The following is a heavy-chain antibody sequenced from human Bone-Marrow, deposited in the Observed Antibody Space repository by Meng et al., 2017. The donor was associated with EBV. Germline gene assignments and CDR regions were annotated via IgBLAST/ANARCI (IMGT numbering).Heavy chain of an antibody. V-gene: IGHV4-4*02. D-gene: IGHD6-13*01. Sequence: DPCQRLVYPSRTRTLTVALSACCLRMSNWWDWCRHPQAKGLEWIGEIYHSGNTNYNPSLKSRVTISVDKSKNQFSLKLSSVTAADTAVYYCASLAAAGPPFDYWGQGTLVTVSS. CDR2: IYHSGNT. CDR1: ACCLRMSNW. J-gene: IGHJ4*02. CDR3: ASLAAAGPPFDY.